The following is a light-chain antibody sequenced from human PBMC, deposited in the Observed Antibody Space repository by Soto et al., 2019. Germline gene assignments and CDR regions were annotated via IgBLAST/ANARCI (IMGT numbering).Light chain of an antibody. J-gene: IGKJ4*01. CDR2: DVS. V-gene: IGKV3-20*01. CDR3: QYQGS. CDR1: QSVSRRY. Sequence: LVLTQSPDTLSLSPGQRATLSCRASQSVSRRYLAWYQQKPGQAPILLIYDVSERASDIPDRFSGSGSGTDFTLTINRLAPEDVAVYYCQYQGSFGGGTKVEIK.